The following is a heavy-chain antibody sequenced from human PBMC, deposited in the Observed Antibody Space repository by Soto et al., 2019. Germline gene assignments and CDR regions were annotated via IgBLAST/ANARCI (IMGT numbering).Heavy chain of an antibody. V-gene: IGHV1-2*04. D-gene: IGHD6-6*01. CDR2: INPNSGGT. J-gene: IGHJ6*03. CDR3: ARGLAGSSSHYYYMDV. Sequence: GASVKVSCKASGYTFTGYYMHWVRQAPGQGLEWMGWINPNSGGTNYAQKFQGWVTMTRDASISTAYMELSRLRSDDTAVYYCARGLAGSSSHYYYMDVCGKGTTVTVSS. CDR1: GYTFTGYY.